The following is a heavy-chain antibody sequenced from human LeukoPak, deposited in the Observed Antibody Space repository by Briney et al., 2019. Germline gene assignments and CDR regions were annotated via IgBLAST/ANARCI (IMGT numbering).Heavy chain of an antibody. Sequence: GGSLRLSCAASGFTFSSYGMHWVRQAPGKGLKWVSVISYGGSNKYYADYVKGRFTISRDNSKNTLYLQMNSLRAEDTAVYYCAKGIYGDYGFDYWGQGTLVTVSS. V-gene: IGHV3-30*18. CDR1: GFTFSSYG. CDR2: ISYGGSNK. CDR3: AKGIYGDYGFDY. D-gene: IGHD4-17*01. J-gene: IGHJ4*02.